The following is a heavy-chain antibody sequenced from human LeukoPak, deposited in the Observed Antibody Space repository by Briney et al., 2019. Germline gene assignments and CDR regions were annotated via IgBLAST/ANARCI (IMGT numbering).Heavy chain of an antibody. D-gene: IGHD4-17*01. V-gene: IGHV3-15*01. Sequence: GGSLRLSCAASGLTFTNAWMNWVRQAPGKGLEWVGRIKSKADDGTADYAAPVKGRFIISRDDSTNTLSLQMYSLKIEDTAVYYCTTEGLLDGDYVWFDPWGQGTLVTVSS. CDR2: IKSKADDGTA. CDR3: TTEGLLDGDYVWFDP. CDR1: GLTFTNAW. J-gene: IGHJ5*02.